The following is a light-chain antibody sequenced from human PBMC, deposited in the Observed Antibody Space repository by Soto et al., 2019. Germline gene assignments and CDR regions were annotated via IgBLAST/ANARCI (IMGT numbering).Light chain of an antibody. Sequence: EMVLTQSPGTLSLSPGERATLSCRASQSVSSSYLAWYQQKPGQAPRLLIYGASSRATGIPDRFSGSGSGTEFTLTINSLQSEDFAVYYCQRYNNWPLTFGGGTKV. V-gene: IGKV3-20*01. CDR1: QSVSSSY. J-gene: IGKJ4*01. CDR2: GAS. CDR3: QRYNNWPLT.